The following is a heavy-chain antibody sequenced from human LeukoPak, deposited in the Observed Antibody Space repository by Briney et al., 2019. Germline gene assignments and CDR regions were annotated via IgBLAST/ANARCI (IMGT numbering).Heavy chain of an antibody. CDR1: GYTFTGYY. CDR3: ARGAAGVYTVTTSWFDP. CDR2: INPNSGGT. Sequence: ASVKVSCTASGYTFTGYYMHWVRQAPGQGLGWMGWINPNSGGTNYTQKFQGRVTMTRDTSISTAYMELSRLRSDDTAVYYCARGAAGVYTVTTSWFDPWGQGTLVTVSS. J-gene: IGHJ5*02. V-gene: IGHV1-2*02. D-gene: IGHD4-17*01.